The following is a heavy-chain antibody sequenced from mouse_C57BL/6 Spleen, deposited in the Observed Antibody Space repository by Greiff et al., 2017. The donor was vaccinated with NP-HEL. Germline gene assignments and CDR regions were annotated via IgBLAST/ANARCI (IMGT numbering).Heavy chain of an antibody. CDR3: TTYDYDEEGFDY. D-gene: IGHD2-4*01. CDR2: IDPENGDT. Sequence: VQLQQSGAELVRPGASVKLSCTASGFNIKDDYMHWVKQRPEQGLEWIGWIDPENGDTEYASKFQGKATITADTSSNTAYLQLSSLTSEDTAVYYCTTYDYDEEGFDYWGQGTTLTVSS. CDR1: GFNIKDDY. V-gene: IGHV14-4*01. J-gene: IGHJ2*01.